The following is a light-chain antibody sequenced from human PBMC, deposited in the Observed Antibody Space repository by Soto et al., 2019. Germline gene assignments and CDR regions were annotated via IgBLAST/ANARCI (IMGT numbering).Light chain of an antibody. CDR2: DVN. V-gene: IGLV2-11*01. J-gene: IGLJ2*01. Sequence: QSALTQPRSVSGSPGQSVTLSCTGTSSDVCGYHYVSWYQHHPGKAPKIIIYDVNKRPSGVPDRFSGSKSGNTASLTISGXXXXDEADYYCCSYAGSYTLVFXXGTKLTVL. CDR1: SSDVCGYHY. CDR3: CSYAGSYTLV.